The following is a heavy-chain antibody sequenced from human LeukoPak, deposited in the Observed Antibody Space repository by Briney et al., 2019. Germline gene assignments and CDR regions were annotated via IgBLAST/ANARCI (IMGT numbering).Heavy chain of an antibody. J-gene: IGHJ3*02. V-gene: IGHV1-18*01. Sequence: ASVKVSCKASGYTFTSYGISWVRQAPGQGLEWMGWISAYNGNTNYAQKFQGRVTITADKSTSTAYMELSSLRSEDTAVYYCARAGGDYYDSSGLIDAFDIWGQGTMVTVSS. D-gene: IGHD3-22*01. CDR1: GYTFTSYG. CDR2: ISAYNGNT. CDR3: ARAGGDYYDSSGLIDAFDI.